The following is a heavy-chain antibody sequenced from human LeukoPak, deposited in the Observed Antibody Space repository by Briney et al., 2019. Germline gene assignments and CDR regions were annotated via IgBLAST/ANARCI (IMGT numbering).Heavy chain of an antibody. J-gene: IGHJ4*02. CDR2: ISYSGYNA. CDR3: AKGNGDYAIHPDY. Sequence: GGSLRLSCAASGFTFSISAMSWVRQAPGKGLDWVSLISYSGYNAYYADSVRGRFTISRDNSKDTLYLHMHSLRAEDTAVYYCAKGNGDYAIHPDYWGQGTLVTVSS. CDR1: GFTFSISA. V-gene: IGHV3-23*01. D-gene: IGHD4-17*01.